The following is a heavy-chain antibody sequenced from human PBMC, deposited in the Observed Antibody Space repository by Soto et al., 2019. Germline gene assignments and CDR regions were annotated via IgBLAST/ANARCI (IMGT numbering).Heavy chain of an antibody. Sequence: EVQLVESGGGLVQPGGSLRLSCAASGFTFSSYSMNWVRQAPGKGLEWVSYISSSSSTIYYADSVKGRFTISRDNAKNSLYLQMNSLRAEDTAVYYCASLTKYCSSTSCYPFFDLWGRGTLVTVSS. CDR1: GFTFSSYS. D-gene: IGHD2-2*01. J-gene: IGHJ2*01. V-gene: IGHV3-48*01. CDR2: ISSSSSTI. CDR3: ASLTKYCSSTSCYPFFDL.